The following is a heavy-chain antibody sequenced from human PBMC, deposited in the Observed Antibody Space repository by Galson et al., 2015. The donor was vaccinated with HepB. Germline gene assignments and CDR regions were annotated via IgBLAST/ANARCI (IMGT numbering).Heavy chain of an antibody. CDR2: TWYDGSEK. Sequence: SLRLSCAASGFTFNRFGMHWVRQAPGKGLEWVAVTWYDGSEKYYARSVKGRFSISRDNSRNTLYLQMNSLRAVDTAIYYCARDLALGTTIISDYWGQGTLVTVSS. V-gene: IGHV3-33*01. D-gene: IGHD1-7*01. J-gene: IGHJ4*02. CDR3: ARDLALGTTIISDY. CDR1: GFTFNRFG.